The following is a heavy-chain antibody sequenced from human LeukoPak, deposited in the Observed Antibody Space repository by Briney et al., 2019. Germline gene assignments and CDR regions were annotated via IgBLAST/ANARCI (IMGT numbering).Heavy chain of an antibody. J-gene: IGHJ4*02. CDR3: ARAPRAYCSTTGSCFQDY. Sequence: SETLSLTCAVSGGSIGASINSPNWWSWVRQPPGKGLEWIGEIFHSGSTNYNPSLKSRVTMSVDKSKIQFSLNLTSVTAADTAVYFCARAPRAYCSTTGSCFQDYWGQGTLVTVSS. V-gene: IGHV4-4*02. CDR1: GGSIGASINSPNW. CDR2: IFHSGST. D-gene: IGHD2-2*01.